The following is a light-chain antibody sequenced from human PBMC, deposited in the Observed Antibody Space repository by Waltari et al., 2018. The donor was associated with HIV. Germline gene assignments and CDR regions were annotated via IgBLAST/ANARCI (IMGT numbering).Light chain of an antibody. J-gene: IGLJ2*01. V-gene: IGLV1-40*01. CDR2: GSI. CDR1: SANIGAGYD. Sequence: QSVLTQPPSVSGVPGQRVTISCTGSSANIGAGYDVHWYQQLPGTAHKLLINGSIKRPSGVSDRFSDFKSGTSASLAITGLQTEDEADYYCQSYDVSLSGSIFGGGTKLTVL. CDR3: QSYDVSLSGSI.